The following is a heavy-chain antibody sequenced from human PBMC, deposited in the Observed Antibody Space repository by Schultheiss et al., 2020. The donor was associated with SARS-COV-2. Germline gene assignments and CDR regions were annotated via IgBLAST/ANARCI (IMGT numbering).Heavy chain of an antibody. Sequence: GSLRLSCAVSGGSFSDYYCTWIRQSPGKGLEYIGEVTHSGSTDYNPSLKSRVTISLDTSKNQFSLNLTAVTAADTAVYYCARRQFYYYGMDVWGQGTTVTVSS. J-gene: IGHJ6*02. CDR3: ARRQFYYYGMDV. CDR1: GGSFSDYY. V-gene: IGHV4-34*01. CDR2: VTHSGST. D-gene: IGHD5-24*01.